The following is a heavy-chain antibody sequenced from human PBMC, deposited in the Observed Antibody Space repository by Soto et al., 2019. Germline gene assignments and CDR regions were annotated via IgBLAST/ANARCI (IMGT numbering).Heavy chain of an antibody. CDR3: ARDEGRFLEWSDAFDI. V-gene: IGHV4-59*01. Sequence: LSLTCTVSGGSISSYYWSWIRQPPGKGLEWIGYIYYSGSTNYNPSLKSRVTISVDTSKNQFSLKLSSVTAADTAVYYCARDEGRFLEWSDAFDIWGQGTMVTVSS. J-gene: IGHJ3*02. D-gene: IGHD3-3*01. CDR1: GGSISSYY. CDR2: IYYSGST.